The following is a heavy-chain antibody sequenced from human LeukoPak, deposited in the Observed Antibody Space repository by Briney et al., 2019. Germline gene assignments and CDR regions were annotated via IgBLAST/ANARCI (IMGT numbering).Heavy chain of an antibody. CDR3: AIDPDFWSGYYYFDY. D-gene: IGHD3-3*01. CDR1: GGSISSSSYY. V-gene: IGHV4-39*07. J-gene: IGHJ4*02. Sequence: SETLSLTCTVSGGSISSSSYYWGWIRQPPGKGLEWIGSIYYSGSTYYNPSLKSRVTISVDTSKNQFSLKLSSVTAADTAVYFCAIDPDFWSGYYYFDYWSQGTLVTVSS. CDR2: IYYSGST.